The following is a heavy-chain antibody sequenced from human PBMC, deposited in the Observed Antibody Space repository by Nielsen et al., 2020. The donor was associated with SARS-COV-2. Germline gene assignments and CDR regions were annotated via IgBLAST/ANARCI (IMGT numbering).Heavy chain of an antibody. CDR2: IYSGGST. J-gene: IGHJ2*01. CDR1: GFTVSSNY. Sequence: GGSLRLSCAASGFTVSSNYMSWVRQAPGKGLEWVSVIYSGGSTYYADSVKGRFTISRDNSKNTLYLQMNSLRAEDTAVYYCAKDGFYSGYGLSSSGWYPLYWYFDLWGRGTLVTVSS. V-gene: IGHV3-53*01. D-gene: IGHD6-19*01. CDR3: AKDGFYSGYGLSSSGWYPLYWYFDL.